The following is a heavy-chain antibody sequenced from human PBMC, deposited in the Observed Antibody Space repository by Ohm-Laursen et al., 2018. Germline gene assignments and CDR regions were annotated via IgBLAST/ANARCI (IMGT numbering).Heavy chain of an antibody. CDR1: GFTVSTEY. CDR2: IHTGGNT. Sequence: SLRLSCSASGFTVSTEYMSWVRQAPGKGLAWVSIIHTGGNTFYADFVKGRFTISRDNSKNTLFLQMNSLRADDTALYYCARVWELSHDYWGQGTLVTVSS. J-gene: IGHJ4*02. CDR3: ARVWELSHDY. D-gene: IGHD1-26*01. V-gene: IGHV3-66*01.